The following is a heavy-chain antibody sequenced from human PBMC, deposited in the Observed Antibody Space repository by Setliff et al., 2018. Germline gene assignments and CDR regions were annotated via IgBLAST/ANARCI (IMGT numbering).Heavy chain of an antibody. CDR1: GGSISSSNW. CDR2: IYHSGSI. D-gene: IGHD2-8*01. J-gene: IGHJ6*03. CDR3: ATTNWDYYYMDV. V-gene: IGHV4-4*02. Sequence: PSETLSLTCTVSGGSISSSNWWTWVRQPPGKGLEWIGEIYHSGSINYNPSLKSRVTISVDTSKKQLSLRLSSVTAADTAVYYCATTNWDYYYMDVWGKGSMVTVSS.